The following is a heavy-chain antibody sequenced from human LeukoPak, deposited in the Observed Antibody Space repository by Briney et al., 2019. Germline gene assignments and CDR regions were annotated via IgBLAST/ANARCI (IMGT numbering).Heavy chain of an antibody. CDR2: IIPIFGTA. D-gene: IGHD2-8*01. V-gene: IGHV1-69*05. J-gene: IGHJ4*02. Sequence: GASVKVSCKASGGTFSSYAISWVRQAPGQGLEWMGGIIPIFGTANYAQKLQGRVTVTRDTSTSTVYMELSSLTSEDTAVYYCARVPNWRYYLDYWGQGTLVTVSS. CDR3: ARVPNWRYYLDY. CDR1: GGTFSSYA.